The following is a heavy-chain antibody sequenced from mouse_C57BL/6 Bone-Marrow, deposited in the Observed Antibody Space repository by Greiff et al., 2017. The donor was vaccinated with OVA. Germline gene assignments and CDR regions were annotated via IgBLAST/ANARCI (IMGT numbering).Heavy chain of an antibody. CDR3: ARRGWDY. CDR2: IDPSDSYT. CDR1: GYTFTSYW. V-gene: IGHV1-50*01. J-gene: IGHJ2*01. Sequence: QVHVKQSGAELVKPGASVKLSCKASGYTFTSYWMQWVKQRPGQGLEWIGEIDPSDSYTNYNQKFKGKATLTVDTSSSTAYMQLSSLTSEDSAVYYCARRGWDYWGQGTTLTVSS.